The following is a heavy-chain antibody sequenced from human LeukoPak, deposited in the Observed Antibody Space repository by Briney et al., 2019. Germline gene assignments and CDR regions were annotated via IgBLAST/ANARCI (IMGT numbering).Heavy chain of an antibody. CDR3: ARGLAAPDY. V-gene: IGHV3-7*03. CDR2: IKKDGSEK. J-gene: IGHJ4*02. D-gene: IGHD6-13*01. CDR1: EFTFNRYW. Sequence: QPGGSLRLSCAASEFTFNRYWMSWVRQAPGKGLEWVANIKKDGSEKYYVDSAKGRFTISRDNAKNSVHLQMNSLRAEDTAVYYCARGLAAPDYWGQGTLVTVSS.